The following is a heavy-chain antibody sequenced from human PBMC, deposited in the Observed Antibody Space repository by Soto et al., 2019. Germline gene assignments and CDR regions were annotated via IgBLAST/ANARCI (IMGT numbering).Heavy chain of an antibody. CDR1: GGSISSYY. CDR3: AREGCSGGSCYSDAFDI. D-gene: IGHD2-15*01. V-gene: IGHV4-59*01. J-gene: IGHJ3*02. CDR2: IYYSGST. Sequence: SETLSLTCTVSGGSISSYYWSWIRQPPGKGLEWIGYIYYSGSTNYNPSLKSRVTISVDTSKNQFSLKLSSVTAAGTAVYYCAREGCSGGSCYSDAFDIWGQGTMVTVSS.